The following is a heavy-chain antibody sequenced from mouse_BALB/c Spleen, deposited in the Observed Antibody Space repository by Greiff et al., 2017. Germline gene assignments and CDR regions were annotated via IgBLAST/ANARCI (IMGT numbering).Heavy chain of an antibody. CDR3: VRGGGIYDGSWFAY. V-gene: IGHV2-9-2*01. CDR2: IWTGGGT. D-gene: IGHD2-3*01. Sequence: VKLVESGPGLVAPSQSLSITCTVSGFSLTSYDISWIRQPPGKGLEWLGVIWTGGGTNYNSAFMSRLSISKDNSKSQVFLKMNSLQTDDTAIYYCVRGGGIYDGSWFAYWGQGTLVTVSA. CDR1: GFSLTSYD. J-gene: IGHJ3*01.